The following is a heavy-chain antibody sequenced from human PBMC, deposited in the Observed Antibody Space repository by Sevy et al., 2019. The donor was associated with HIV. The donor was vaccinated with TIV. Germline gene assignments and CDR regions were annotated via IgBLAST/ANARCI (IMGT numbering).Heavy chain of an antibody. CDR2: IKSKTDGGTT. CDR3: TTDLPYYDFWSGYYYFDY. CDR1: GFTFSNAW. V-gene: IGHV3-15*01. Sequence: GGSLRLSCAASGFTFSNAWMSWVRQAPGKGLEWVGRIKSKTDGGTTDYAAPVKGRFTISRDDSKNTLYLQMNSLKTEDTAVYYCTTDLPYYDFWSGYYYFDYWGQGTLVTVSS. D-gene: IGHD3-3*01. J-gene: IGHJ4*02.